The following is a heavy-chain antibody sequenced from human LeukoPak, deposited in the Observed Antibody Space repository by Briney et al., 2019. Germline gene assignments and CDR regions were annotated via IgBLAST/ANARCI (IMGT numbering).Heavy chain of an antibody. D-gene: IGHD5-18*01. CDR1: GGSISGSNW. CDR2: VHYSGRT. CDR3: ARQGGRKIQLWYFDY. Sequence: PSGTLSLTCAVSGGSISGSNWWTWVRPSPGKGLEWIGEVHYSGRTNYNPSLKSRVTISVDTSKNQFSLKLSSVTAADTAVYYCARQGGRKIQLWYFDYWGQGTLVTVSS. V-gene: IGHV4-4*02. J-gene: IGHJ4*02.